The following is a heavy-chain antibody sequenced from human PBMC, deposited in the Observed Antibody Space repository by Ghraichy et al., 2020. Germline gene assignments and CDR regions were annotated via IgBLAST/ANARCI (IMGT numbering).Heavy chain of an antibody. CDR2: ILHSGST. D-gene: IGHD3-16*01. J-gene: IGHJ4*02. V-gene: IGHV4-34*01. CDR3: ARGRGYDYIWGTNYYFDY. CDR1: GGSFSGYY. Sequence: SETLSLTCAVYGGSFSGYYWNWIRQPPGKGLEWIGEILHSGSTNYNPSLKSRVTISVDASKNQFSLKLSSVTAADTAVYYCARGRGYDYIWGTNYYFDYWGQGTLVTVSS.